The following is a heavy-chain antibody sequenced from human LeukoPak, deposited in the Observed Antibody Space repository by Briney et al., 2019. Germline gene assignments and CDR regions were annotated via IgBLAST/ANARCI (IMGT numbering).Heavy chain of an antibody. V-gene: IGHV5-51*01. Sequence: GESLKISCKGSGYSFTSYWIGWVRQMPGKGLEWMGIIYPGDSDTRYSPSFQGQVTISADKSISTAYLQWSSLKASDTAMYYCASASGYYYDSSGYYPGRAFDIWGQGTMVTVSS. J-gene: IGHJ3*02. D-gene: IGHD3-22*01. CDR2: IYPGDSDT. CDR1: GYSFTSYW. CDR3: ASASGYYYDSSGYYPGRAFDI.